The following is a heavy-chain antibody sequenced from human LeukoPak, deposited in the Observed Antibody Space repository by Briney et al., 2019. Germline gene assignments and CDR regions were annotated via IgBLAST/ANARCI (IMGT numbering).Heavy chain of an antibody. CDR1: GGSITRGSHY. CDR3: ARGSVTMVRGVIGYYYYHGMDV. CDR2: TYYSGST. Sequence: SQTLSLTCTVSGGSITRGSHYWAWIRQPPGKGLEWITSTYYSGSTYYNTSLQSRVTISVDTSKNQFSLRLDSVAAADTAVYYCARGSVTMVRGVIGYYYYHGMDVWGQGTTVTVSS. J-gene: IGHJ6*02. V-gene: IGHV4-39*01. D-gene: IGHD3-10*01.